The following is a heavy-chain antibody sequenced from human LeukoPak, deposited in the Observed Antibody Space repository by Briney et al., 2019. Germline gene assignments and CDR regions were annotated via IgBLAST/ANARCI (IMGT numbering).Heavy chain of an antibody. D-gene: IGHD3-22*01. CDR3: ARESTYYYDGSGYSNCFGP. Sequence: KPSETLSLTCTVSGGAISSYYWSWTRQPAGKGLEWIGRIYTSGSTNYNPSLKSRVTMSVDTSKNQFSLKLSSVTAADTAVYYCARESTYYYDGSGYSNCFGPWGPRALVTVSS. CDR2: IYTSGST. CDR1: GGAISSYY. V-gene: IGHV4-4*07. J-gene: IGHJ5*02.